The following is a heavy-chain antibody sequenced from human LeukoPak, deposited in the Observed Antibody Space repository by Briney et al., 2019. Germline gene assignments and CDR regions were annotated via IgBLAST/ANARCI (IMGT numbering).Heavy chain of an antibody. Sequence: SETLSLTCTVSGGSMSSSSHYWGWIRQPPGKGLEWIGNIYYTGSTYYNPSLKSRVAIFLDTSKNQFSLVMTSVTAADTGVYYCARRLGDPYYYTDVWGKGTTVIVSS. J-gene: IGHJ6*03. CDR1: GGSMSSSSHY. D-gene: IGHD3-10*01. CDR3: ARRLGDPYYYTDV. CDR2: IYYTGST. V-gene: IGHV4-39*01.